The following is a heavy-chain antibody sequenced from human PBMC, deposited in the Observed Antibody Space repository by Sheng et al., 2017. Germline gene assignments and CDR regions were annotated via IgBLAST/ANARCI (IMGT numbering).Heavy chain of an antibody. J-gene: IGHJ4*02. CDR2: INSDGTTT. Sequence: EVQLVESGGGLVKPGGSLRLSCAASGLSFSSSWMHWVRQAPGKGLVWVSHINSDGTTTTYLDSVKGRFTISRDNAKNTVYLEMTSLRADDTAVYYCVRDWAFSGYDWGQGTLVSVSS. D-gene: IGHD5-12*01. CDR1: GLSFSSSW. CDR3: VRDWAFSGYD. V-gene: IGHV3-74*03.